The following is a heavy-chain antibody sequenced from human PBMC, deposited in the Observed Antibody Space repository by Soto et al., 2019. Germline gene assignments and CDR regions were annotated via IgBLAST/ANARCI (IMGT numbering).Heavy chain of an antibody. Sequence: QVQLQESGPGLVEPSETLSLTCTVSGGPISTYYWSWIRQSPGKGLEWIGVISYIGTTQHNPSFKSRVTMSVETSKTLFSLSLTSVGAADTAVYYCARDAGCQLTGAFDIWGPGTMVAVAS. CDR2: ISYIGTT. J-gene: IGHJ3*02. V-gene: IGHV4-59*01. D-gene: IGHD2-2*01. CDR1: GGPISTYY. CDR3: ARDAGCQLTGAFDI.